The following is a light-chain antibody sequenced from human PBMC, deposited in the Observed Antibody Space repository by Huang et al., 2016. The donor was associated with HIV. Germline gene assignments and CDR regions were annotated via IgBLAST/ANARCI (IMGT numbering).Light chain of an antibody. CDR1: QDISNY. V-gene: IGKV1-33*01. CDR3: QHYDNLRT. J-gene: IGKJ1*01. Sequence: DIQMTQSPSSLSASVGDRVTITCQANQDISNYLNWYQQKPGKAPKLLIYDASNLETGVSSRFSGSGSGTDFTFTINSLQPEDIATYYCQHYDNLRTFGQGTKVEIK. CDR2: DAS.